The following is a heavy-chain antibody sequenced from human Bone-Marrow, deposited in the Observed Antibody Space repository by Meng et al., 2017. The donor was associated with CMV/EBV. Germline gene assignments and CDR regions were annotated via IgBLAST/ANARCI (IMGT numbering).Heavy chain of an antibody. Sequence: GGSLRLSCAASGFTFSDYYMSWIRQAPGKGLEWVANIKSDGSEKYFVESVKGRFTISRDNAKNSLYLQMNSLRAEDTAVYYCARDGRRGSSSSVDYWGQGTLVTVSS. V-gene: IGHV3-7*01. CDR3: ARDGRRGSSSSVDY. CDR1: GFTFSDYY. D-gene: IGHD6-6*01. CDR2: IKSDGSEK. J-gene: IGHJ4*02.